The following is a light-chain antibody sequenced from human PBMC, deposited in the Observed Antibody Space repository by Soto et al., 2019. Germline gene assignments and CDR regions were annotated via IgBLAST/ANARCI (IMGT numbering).Light chain of an antibody. CDR1: QSISGT. CDR3: QQYNNWPWT. J-gene: IGKJ1*01. Sequence: IMLTQSPATLSVYPGGRATLSCLASQSISGTLAWYQQKPGQAPRLLIYGASTRATSFPARFSGSGSGTDFTLTISSLQSEDFAVYYCQQYNNWPWTFGQGTKVDIK. V-gene: IGKV3-15*01. CDR2: GAS.